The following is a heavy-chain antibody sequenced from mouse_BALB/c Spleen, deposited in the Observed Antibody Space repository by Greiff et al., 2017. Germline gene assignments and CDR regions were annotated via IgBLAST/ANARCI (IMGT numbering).Heavy chain of an antibody. CDR1: GFTFSSFG. J-gene: IGHJ4*01. Sequence: EVKLMESGGGLVQPGGSRKLSCAASGFTFSSFGMHWVRQAPEKGLEWVAYISSGSSTIYYADTVKGRFTISRDNPKNTLFLQMTSLRSEDTAMYYCARGYEAMDYWGQGTSVTVSS. CDR3: ARGYEAMDY. CDR2: ISSGSSTI. D-gene: IGHD2-10*02. V-gene: IGHV5-17*02.